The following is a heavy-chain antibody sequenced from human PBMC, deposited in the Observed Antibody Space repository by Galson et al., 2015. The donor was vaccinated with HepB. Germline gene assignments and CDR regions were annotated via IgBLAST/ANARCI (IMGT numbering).Heavy chain of an antibody. CDR2: IWYDGSNK. J-gene: IGHJ4*02. Sequence: SLRLSCAASGFTFSSYGMHWVRQAPGKGLEWVAVIWYDGSNKYYADSVKGRFTISRDNPKNTLYLQMNSLRAEDTAVYYCAKDKGRDGYTLIDYWGQGTLVTVSS. V-gene: IGHV3-33*06. CDR3: AKDKGRDGYTLIDY. D-gene: IGHD5-24*01. CDR1: GFTFSSYG.